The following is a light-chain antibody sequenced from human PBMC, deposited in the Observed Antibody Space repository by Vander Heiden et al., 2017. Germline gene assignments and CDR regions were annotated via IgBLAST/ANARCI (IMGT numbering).Light chain of an antibody. V-gene: IGLV1-51*02. Sequence: QSVLTQPPSVSAAPGQKGTISCSGSSSNIGNNYVSWYQQLPGTAPKLLIYENNKRPSGILDRFSGSKSGTSATLGITGLQTGDEADYYCGTWDSSLSAYVFGTGTSVTVL. CDR1: SSNIGNNY. CDR3: GTWDSSLSAYV. CDR2: ENN. J-gene: IGLJ1*01.